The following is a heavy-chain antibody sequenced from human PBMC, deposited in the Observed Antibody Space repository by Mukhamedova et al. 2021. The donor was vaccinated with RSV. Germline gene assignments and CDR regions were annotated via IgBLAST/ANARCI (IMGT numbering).Heavy chain of an antibody. CDR3: ARSDIAVATYNWFDP. J-gene: IGHJ5*02. CDR2: IYPGDSDP. D-gene: IGHD6-19*01. Sequence: GKGLEWMAIIYPGDSDPRYSPSFQGQVTISADKSISTAYLQWSSLKASDTAMYYCARSDIAVATYNWFDPWGQGTLVTVSS. V-gene: IGHV5-51*01.